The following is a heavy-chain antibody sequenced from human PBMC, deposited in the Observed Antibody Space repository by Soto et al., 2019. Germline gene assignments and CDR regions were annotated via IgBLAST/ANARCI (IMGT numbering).Heavy chain of an antibody. CDR2: IFYSGST. V-gene: IGHV4-31*03. CDR1: GVSLTSGTYY. Sequence: QVQLQESGPGLVKPSQTLSLTCSVSGVSLTSGTYYWSWIRPHPGKGLEWIGYIFYSGSTDYNPSLKSRVNISVDTSKNQFSLKLSSVTAADTAVYYCASTEDFFDYWGQGTLVTVSS. J-gene: IGHJ4*02. CDR3: ASTEDFFDY.